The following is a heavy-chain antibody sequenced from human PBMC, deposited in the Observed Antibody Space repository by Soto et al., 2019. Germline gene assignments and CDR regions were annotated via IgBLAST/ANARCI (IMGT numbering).Heavy chain of an antibody. CDR2: ISAYNGNT. Sequence: ASVKVSCKXSGYTFTSYGISWVRQAPGQGLEWMGWISAYNGNTNYAQKLQGRVTMTTDTSTSTAYMELRSLRSDDTAVYYCAKGDDILTGYSRDYYYYGMDVWGQGTTVTVS. J-gene: IGHJ6*02. CDR1: GYTFTSYG. CDR3: AKGDDILTGYSRDYYYYGMDV. V-gene: IGHV1-18*04. D-gene: IGHD3-9*01.